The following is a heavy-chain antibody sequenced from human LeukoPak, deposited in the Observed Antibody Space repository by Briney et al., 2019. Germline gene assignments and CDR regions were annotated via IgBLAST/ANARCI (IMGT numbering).Heavy chain of an antibody. CDR3: ARDSVLGYFDY. CDR2: IYHSGIT. Sequence: PSETLSLTCSVSGHSISSGYYWGWIRQPPGKGLEWIGSIYHSGITYYNPSLNSRVTISVDTSKNQFSLKLSSVTAADTAVYYCARDSVLGYFDYWGQGTLVTVSS. V-gene: IGHV4-38-2*02. D-gene: IGHD1-26*01. J-gene: IGHJ4*02. CDR1: GHSISSGYY.